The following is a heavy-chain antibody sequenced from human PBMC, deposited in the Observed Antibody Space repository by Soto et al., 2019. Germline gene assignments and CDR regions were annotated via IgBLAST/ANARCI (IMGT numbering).Heavy chain of an antibody. CDR3: ARARVGATSDAFDI. V-gene: IGHV4-59*01. J-gene: IGHJ3*02. CDR2: IYYSGST. D-gene: IGHD1-26*01. CDR1: GGSISSYY. Sequence: SETLSLTCTVSGGSISSYYWSWIRQPPGKGLEWIGYIYYSGSTNYNPSLKSRVTISVDTSKNQFSLKLSSVTAADTAVYYCARARVGATSDAFDIWGQGTMVTGSS.